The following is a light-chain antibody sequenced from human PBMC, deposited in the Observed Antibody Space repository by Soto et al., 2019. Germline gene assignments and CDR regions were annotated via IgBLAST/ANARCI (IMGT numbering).Light chain of an antibody. CDR2: AAS. CDR3: QQANSFTIT. CDR1: QGIRSF. J-gene: IGKJ5*01. V-gene: IGKV1-12*01. Sequence: DIQMTQSPSSVSASVGDRVTITWGASQGIRSFLAWYQQKPGKAPKLLIYAASSLQSGVPSRVRGSGYGTALTITISSMKTEDFETYYCQQANSFTITFGQGTRLEIK.